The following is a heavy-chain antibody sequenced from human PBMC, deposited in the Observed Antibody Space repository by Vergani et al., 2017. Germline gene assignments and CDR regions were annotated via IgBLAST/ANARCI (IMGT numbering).Heavy chain of an antibody. D-gene: IGHD3-10*01. V-gene: IGHV4-38-2*01. CDR1: GYSVGSGYY. CDR3: ARQNHYGSAHVDL. Sequence: QVDLQESGPGLVKSSETLSLNCAVSGYSVGSGYYWGWIRQPPGRGLEWTVCVHRNGNTYYNSSLRSRANISMDTSKNQFSLRLTSVTAADTAVYYCARQNHYGSAHVDLWGRGVLVTVSA. J-gene: IGHJ4*02. CDR2: VHRNGNT.